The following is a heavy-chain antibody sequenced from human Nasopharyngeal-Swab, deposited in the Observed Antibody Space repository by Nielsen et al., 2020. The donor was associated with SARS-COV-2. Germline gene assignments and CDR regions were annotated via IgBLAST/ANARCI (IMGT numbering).Heavy chain of an antibody. D-gene: IGHD3-3*01. V-gene: IGHV4-4*02. CDR3: SGDFWSGYPDAFDI. Sequence: WIRQPPGKGLEWIGEIYHSGGTNYNPSLKSRATISVDKSKNRFSLKLSSVTAADTAVYYCSGDFWSGYPDAFDIWGQGTMVTVSS. CDR2: IYHSGGT. J-gene: IGHJ3*02.